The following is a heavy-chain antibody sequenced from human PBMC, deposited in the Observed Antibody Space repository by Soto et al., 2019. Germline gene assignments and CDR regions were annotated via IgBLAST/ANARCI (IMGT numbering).Heavy chain of an antibody. D-gene: IGHD3-22*01. V-gene: IGHV1-24*01. CDR2: FDPEDGET. CDR1: GYTLTELS. J-gene: IGHJ3*02. CDR3: ATVTYYYDSSHAFDI. Sequence: AASVKVSCKVSGYTLTELSMHWVRQAPGKGLEWMGGFDPEDGETIYAQKFQGRVTMTEDTSTDTAYMELSSLRSEDTAVYYCATVTYYYDSSHAFDIWGQGTRVTVS.